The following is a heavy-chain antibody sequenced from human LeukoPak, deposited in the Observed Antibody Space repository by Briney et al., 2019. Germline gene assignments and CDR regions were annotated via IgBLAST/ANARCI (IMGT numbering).Heavy chain of an antibody. CDR3: AKDDFDY. Sequence: PGGSLRLSCAASGFTFSSYGMHWVRQAPGKGLEWVAVISYDGSNKYYADSVKGRFTISRDNSKNTLYLQTNSLRAEDTAVYYCAKDDFDYWGQGTLVTVSS. CDR1: GFTFSSYG. V-gene: IGHV3-30*18. CDR2: ISYDGSNK. J-gene: IGHJ4*02.